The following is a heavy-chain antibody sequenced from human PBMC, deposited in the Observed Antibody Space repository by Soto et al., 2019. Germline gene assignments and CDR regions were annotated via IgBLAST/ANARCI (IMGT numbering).Heavy chain of an antibody. D-gene: IGHD3-9*01. V-gene: IGHV1-2*02. CDR3: ARPPGYISDWYYFDL. Sequence: AAPVKVSCKASGYTFTSYGISWVRQAPGQGFEWMGRISPKSGGTNYAQKFQGRVSMTWDTSLKTVYMELSSLMSEDTAVYYCARPPGYISDWYYFDLWGQGTQVTVSS. CDR1: GYTFTSYG. J-gene: IGHJ4*02. CDR2: ISPKSGGT.